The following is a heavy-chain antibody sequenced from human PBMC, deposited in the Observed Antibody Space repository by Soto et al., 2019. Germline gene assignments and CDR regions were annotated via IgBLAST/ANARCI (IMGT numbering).Heavy chain of an antibody. V-gene: IGHV3-30*03. J-gene: IGHJ4*02. CDR3: ATYHIILPPITFSGPFYFDY. D-gene: IGHD3-16*01. Sequence: GGSLRLSCAASGFTFSDFGMHWIRQAPGKGLEWVAVMSFDGSYKYYAASVKGRFTISRDNSKNTLYLQMNSLRPEDTAVYYCATYHIILPPITFSGPFYFDYWSQGALVTVSS. CDR2: MSFDGSYK. CDR1: GFTFSDFG.